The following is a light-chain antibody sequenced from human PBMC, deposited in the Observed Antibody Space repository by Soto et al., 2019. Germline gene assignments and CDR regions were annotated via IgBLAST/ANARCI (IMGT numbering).Light chain of an antibody. CDR2: GAS. V-gene: IGKV3-15*01. CDR3: QKYNTWPFT. J-gene: IGKJ4*01. CDR1: QSVSSN. Sequence: EIVMTQSPATLSVSPGERATLSCRASQSVSSNLAWYQQKPGQAPRLLIYGASTRATGIPARFSGSGSGTEFTLTISSLQSEDFEFFYCQKYNTWPFTFGGGTKVEIK.